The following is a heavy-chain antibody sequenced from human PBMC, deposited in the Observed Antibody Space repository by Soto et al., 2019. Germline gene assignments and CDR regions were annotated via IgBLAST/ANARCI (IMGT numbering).Heavy chain of an antibody. CDR3: AHRGYCRGGRCYNNWFDP. J-gene: IGHJ5*02. V-gene: IGHV2-5*02. D-gene: IGHD2-15*01. CDR2: IYWDDDK. Sequence: QITLKESGPTLVKPTQTLTLTCTFSGFSLPTSGVGVGWIRQPPGKALEWLALIYWDDDKRSSTSLKSRLTITQDTSKNQVVLTMTNVDPVDTATYYCAHRGYCRGGRCYNNWFDPWGQGTLVTVSS. CDR1: GFSLPTSGVG.